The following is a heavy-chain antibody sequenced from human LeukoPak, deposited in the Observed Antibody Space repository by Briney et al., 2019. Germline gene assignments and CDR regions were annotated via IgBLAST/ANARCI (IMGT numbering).Heavy chain of an antibody. V-gene: IGHV3-53*01. CDR2: IHSGGTT. D-gene: IGHD5-12*01. Sequence: GGSLRLSCAASGFTVSNNYMSWVRQAPGKGLEWVSVIHSGGTTNYADSVQGRFTISRDNSKTTVYLHMSSLRAEDTAVYYCARDSDSGYGPFASWGQGTLVTVSS. J-gene: IGHJ4*02. CDR3: ARDSDSGYGPFAS. CDR1: GFTVSNNY.